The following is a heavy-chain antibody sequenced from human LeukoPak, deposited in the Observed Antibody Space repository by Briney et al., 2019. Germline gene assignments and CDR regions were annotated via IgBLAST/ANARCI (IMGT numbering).Heavy chain of an antibody. J-gene: IGHJ4*02. CDR3: ARDLLSGSYPAYFDY. D-gene: IGHD3-10*01. CDR2: ISSSSSYI. CDR1: GFTFSSYS. V-gene: IGHV3-21*01. Sequence: GGSLSLSCAASGFTFSSYSMNWVRQAPGKGLEWVSSISSSSSYIYYADSVKGRFTISRDNAKNSLYLQMNSLRAEDTAVYYCARDLLSGSYPAYFDYWGQGTLVTVSS.